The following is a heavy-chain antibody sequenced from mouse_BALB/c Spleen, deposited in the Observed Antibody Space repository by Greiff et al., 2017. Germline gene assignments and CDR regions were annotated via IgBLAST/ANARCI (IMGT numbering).Heavy chain of an antibody. V-gene: IGHV14-4*02. J-gene: IGHJ3*01. D-gene: IGHD2-2*01. Sequence: VQLKQSGAELVRSGASVKLSCTASGFNIKDYYMHWVKQRPEQGLEWIGWIDPENGDTEYAPKFQGKATMTADTSSNTAYLQLSSLTSEDTAVYYCYVYYGYEGFAYWGQGTLVTVSA. CDR1: GFNIKDYY. CDR2: IDPENGDT. CDR3: YVYYGYEGFAY.